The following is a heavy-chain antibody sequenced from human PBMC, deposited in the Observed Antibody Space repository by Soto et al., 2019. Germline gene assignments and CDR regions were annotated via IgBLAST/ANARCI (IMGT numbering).Heavy chain of an antibody. CDR2: ISYDGSNK. CDR3: ASPGYSSGWSVDY. J-gene: IGHJ4*02. D-gene: IGHD6-19*01. V-gene: IGHV3-30*03. CDR1: GFTFSSYG. Sequence: VQLVESGGGVVQPGRSLRLSCAASGFTFSSYGMHWVRQAPGKGLEWVAVISYDGSNKYYADSVKGRFTISRDNSKNTLYLQMNSLRAEDTAVYYCASPGYSSGWSVDYWGQGTLVTVSS.